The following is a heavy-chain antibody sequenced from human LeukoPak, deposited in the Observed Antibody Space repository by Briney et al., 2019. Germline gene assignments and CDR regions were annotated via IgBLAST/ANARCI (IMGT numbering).Heavy chain of an antibody. Sequence: ASVKVSCKASGGTFSSYAISWVRQAPGQGLEWMGRIIPMFGTANYAQKFQGRVTITTDESTSTAYMELRSLRSEDTAVYCCAREGIVSYGGNSIDYWGQGTLVTVSS. V-gene: IGHV1-69*05. CDR1: GGTFSSYA. CDR2: IIPMFGTA. J-gene: IGHJ4*02. D-gene: IGHD4-23*01. CDR3: AREGIVSYGGNSIDY.